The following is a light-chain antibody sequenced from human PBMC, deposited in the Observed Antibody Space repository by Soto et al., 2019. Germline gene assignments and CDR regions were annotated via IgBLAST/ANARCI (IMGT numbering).Light chain of an antibody. CDR3: SSYTTSNTRQIV. CDR1: SSDVGGYNY. V-gene: IGLV2-14*03. Sequence: QPVLTQPASVSGSPGQSITISCTGTSSDVGGYNYVSWYQHHPGKAPKLIIYDVTNRPSGVSNPFSGSKSGNTASLTISGLQPEDEADYYCSSYTTSNTRQIVLGTGTKLTVL. CDR2: DVT. J-gene: IGLJ1*01.